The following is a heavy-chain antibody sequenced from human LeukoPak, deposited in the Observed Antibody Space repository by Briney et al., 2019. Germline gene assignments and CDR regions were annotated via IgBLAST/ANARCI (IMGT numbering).Heavy chain of an antibody. CDR3: AREGTRGLFVP. Sequence: GGSLRPSCAASGFTFSSYWMSWVRQAPGKGLEWVADINLDGSEKYYVDSVKGRFTISRDNAKNSLNLHMNSLRAEDTAVYYCAREGTRGLFVPWGQGTLVTVSS. CDR1: GFTFSSYW. V-gene: IGHV3-7*01. CDR2: INLDGSEK. J-gene: IGHJ5*02. D-gene: IGHD1/OR15-1a*01.